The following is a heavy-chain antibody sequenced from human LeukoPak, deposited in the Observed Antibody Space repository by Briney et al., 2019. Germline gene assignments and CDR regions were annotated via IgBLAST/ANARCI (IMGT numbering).Heavy chain of an antibody. CDR2: IIPILGIA. CDR3: AREGGYSGYDPPDY. Sequence: ASVKVSCKASGGTFSSYAISWVRQAPGQGLEWMGRIIPILGIANYAQKFQGRVTITADKSTSTAYMELSSLRSEDTAVYYCAREGGYSGYDPPDYWGQGTLVTVSS. V-gene: IGHV1-69*04. CDR1: GGTFSSYA. J-gene: IGHJ4*02. D-gene: IGHD5-12*01.